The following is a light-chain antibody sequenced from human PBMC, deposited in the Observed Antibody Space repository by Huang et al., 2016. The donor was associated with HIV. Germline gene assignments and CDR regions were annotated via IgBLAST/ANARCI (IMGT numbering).Light chain of an antibody. CDR3: QQYNTWQT. CDR1: QSVSSN. Sequence: EIVMTQSPATLSVPPGERATPSCRASQSVSSNLAWYQQKPGQAPRFLIYGASTRATGIPARFSGSGSGTEFTLTISSLQSEDSAVYYCQQYNTWQTFGQGTKVEIK. J-gene: IGKJ1*01. CDR2: GAS. V-gene: IGKV3-15*01.